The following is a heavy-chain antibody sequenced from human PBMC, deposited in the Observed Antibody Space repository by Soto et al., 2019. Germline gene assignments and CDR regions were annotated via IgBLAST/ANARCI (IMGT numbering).Heavy chain of an antibody. CDR2: ISDNGSDK. D-gene: IGHD3-3*01. Sequence: QVQLVESGGGVVEPERSLRLSCAASGFTFSRYGMHWVRQTPGKGLEWVAVISDNGSDKYYADSVQGRFTISRDNSKNTLDLQLDSLRAEDTAVYFCARHPFGQTYPVVYDYWGQGTLVTVSS. CDR1: GFTFSRYG. J-gene: IGHJ4*02. CDR3: ARHPFGQTYPVVYDY. V-gene: IGHV3-30*03.